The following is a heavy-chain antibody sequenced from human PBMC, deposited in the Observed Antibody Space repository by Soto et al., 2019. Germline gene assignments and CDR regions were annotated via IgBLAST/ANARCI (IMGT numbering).Heavy chain of an antibody. V-gene: IGHV3-7*05. CDR2: IKQDGSDK. CDR1: GFTFSSYW. J-gene: IGHJ4*02. CDR3: AKVKSPAGQE. Sequence: EVQLVESGGGLVQPGGSLRLSCAASGFTFSSYWMSWVRQAPGKGLEWVANIKQDGSDKYYGDSVKGRFTISRDNAKNALYLQMNGPTAEDTAIYCCAKVKSPAGQEWGQGTLVTVSS. D-gene: IGHD6-13*01.